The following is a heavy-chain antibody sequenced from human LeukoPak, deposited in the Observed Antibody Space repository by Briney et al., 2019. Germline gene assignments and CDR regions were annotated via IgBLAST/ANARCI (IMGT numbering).Heavy chain of an antibody. V-gene: IGHV3-23*01. Sequence: GGSLRLSCAASGFTFSSYAMSWVRQAPGKGLEWVSAISGSGGSTYYADSVKGRFTISRDNSKNTLYLQMNSLRAEDTAVYYCARGPGPLPRAFDIWGQGTMVTVSS. J-gene: IGHJ3*02. CDR2: ISGSGGST. CDR3: ARGPGPLPRAFDI. CDR1: GFTFSSYA.